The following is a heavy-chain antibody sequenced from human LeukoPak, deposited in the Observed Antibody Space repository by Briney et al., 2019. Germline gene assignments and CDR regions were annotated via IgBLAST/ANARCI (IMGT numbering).Heavy chain of an antibody. CDR1: GNTFTSYD. D-gene: IGHD4-11*01. CDR3: ARDTGYYSNPYYFDY. CDR2: MNPNSGNT. V-gene: IGHV1-8*01. Sequence: ASVKVSCKASGNTFTSYDINWVRQATGQGLEWMGWMNPNSGNTGYAQKLQGRVTMTTDTSTSTAYMELRSLRSDDTAVYYCARDTGYYSNPYYFDYWGQGTLVTVSS. J-gene: IGHJ4*02.